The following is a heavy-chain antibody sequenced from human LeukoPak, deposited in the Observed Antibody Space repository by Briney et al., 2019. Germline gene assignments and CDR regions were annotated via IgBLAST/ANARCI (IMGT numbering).Heavy chain of an antibody. V-gene: IGHV4-4*09. CDR2: IYTSGST. J-gene: IGHJ4*02. D-gene: IGHD6-13*01. CDR3: ARAKGIAAALDY. Sequence: SETLSLTCTVSGGSISSYYWSWIRQPPGKGLEWIGYIYTSGSTNYNPSLKSRVTISVDTSKNQFSLKLSSVTAADTAVYYCARAKGIAAALDYWGQGTLVTVSS. CDR1: GGSISSYY.